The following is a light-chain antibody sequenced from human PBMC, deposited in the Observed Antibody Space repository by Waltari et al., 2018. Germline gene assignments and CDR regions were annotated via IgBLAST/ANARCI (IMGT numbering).Light chain of an antibody. CDR1: RLGAEY. V-gene: IGLV3-1*01. CDR2: QNI. CDR3: QAWDSTTVI. J-gene: IGLJ2*01. Sequence: SYELNQTPSVSVSPGQPATITCSGNRLGAEYTCWYQQKPGQSPVLVIYQNIKRPSGIPERFSGSNSGNTATLTISGTQAMDEADYYCQAWDSTTVIFGGGTKLTVL.